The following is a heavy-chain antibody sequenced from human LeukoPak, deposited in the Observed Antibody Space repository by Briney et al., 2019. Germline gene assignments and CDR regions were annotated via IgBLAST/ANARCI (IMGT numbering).Heavy chain of an antibody. Sequence: GGSLRLSCAASGFTFSNYAMSWVRQAPGKGLEWVSAITGSGGNTYYADSVKGRFTISRDNSKNTLYLQMNSLRAEDAAVYYCAKWGDYDVLTGYYVSDYWGQGTLVTVSS. J-gene: IGHJ4*02. D-gene: IGHD3-9*01. CDR1: GFTFSNYA. V-gene: IGHV3-23*01. CDR3: AKWGDYDVLTGYYVSDY. CDR2: ITGSGGNT.